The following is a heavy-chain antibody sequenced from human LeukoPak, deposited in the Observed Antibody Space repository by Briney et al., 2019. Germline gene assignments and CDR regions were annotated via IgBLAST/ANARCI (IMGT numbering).Heavy chain of an antibody. CDR3: ARVDSFFDY. Sequence: SVKVSGMASGGTFSSYAISWVRQAPGQGLEWMGRIIPILGIANYAQKFQGRVTITADKSTSTAYMELSSLRSEDTAVYYCARVDSFFDYWGQGTLVTVSS. V-gene: IGHV1-69*04. CDR2: IIPILGIA. D-gene: IGHD2-2*03. CDR1: GGTFSSYA. J-gene: IGHJ4*02.